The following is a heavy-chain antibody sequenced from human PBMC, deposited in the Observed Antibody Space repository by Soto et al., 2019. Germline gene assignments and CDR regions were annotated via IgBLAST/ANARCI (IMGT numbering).Heavy chain of an antibody. CDR1: GGTFSRHA. CDR2: IIPIFGTA. CDR3: ARGWGYDSNDYYYAY. D-gene: IGHD3-22*01. V-gene: IGHV1-69*01. J-gene: IGHJ4*02. Sequence: QVQLVQSGAEVRKPGSSVKVSCKASGGTFSRHAISWVRQATGQGLEWMGGIIPIFGTANHAQKFQGRVTIMADESTSTVYMELSRLRSEETAMYYCARGWGYDSNDYYYAYWGQGTLVIVSS.